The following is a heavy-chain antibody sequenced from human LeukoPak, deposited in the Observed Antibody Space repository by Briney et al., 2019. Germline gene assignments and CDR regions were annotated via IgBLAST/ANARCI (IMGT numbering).Heavy chain of an antibody. CDR3: AKRHYDFWSGYQNQMYYLDY. CDR2: ISGSGGST. D-gene: IGHD3-3*01. J-gene: IGHJ4*02. Sequence: PGGSLRLSCAASGFTFSSYAMSWVRQAPGKGLEWVSAISGSGGSTYYADSVKGRFTISRDNSKNTLYLQMNSLRAEDTAVYYCAKRHYDFWSGYQNQMYYLDYWGQGTLVTVSS. V-gene: IGHV3-23*01. CDR1: GFTFSSYA.